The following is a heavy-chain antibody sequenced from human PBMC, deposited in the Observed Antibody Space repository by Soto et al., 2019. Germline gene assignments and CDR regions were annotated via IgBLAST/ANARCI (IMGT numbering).Heavy chain of an antibody. CDR1: GGSVGNYY. CDR3: ASGGNWFDP. J-gene: IGHJ5*02. V-gene: IGHV4-59*02. CDR2: MCSNGNS. Sequence: PSETLSLTCNGSGGSVGNYYLTWVRQAPEKGLERVAYMCSNGNSNYNPSSKSRVTITINTSKNKFSLTLKTMTAADTAVYYCASGGNWFDPWGQGLLVTAPQ. D-gene: IGHD3-16*01.